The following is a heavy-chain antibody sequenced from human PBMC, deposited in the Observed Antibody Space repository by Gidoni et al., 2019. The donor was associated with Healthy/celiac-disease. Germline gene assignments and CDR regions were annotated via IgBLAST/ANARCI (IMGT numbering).Heavy chain of an antibody. V-gene: IGHV4-34*01. CDR3: ARGRGSGWSHPTYYFDY. Sequence: QVQLQQWGAGLLKPSETLSLTCAVYGGSFSGYYWSWIRQPPGKGLEWIGEINHSGSTNYNPSLKSRVTISVDTSKNQFSLKLSSVTAADTAVYYCARGRGSGWSHPTYYFDYWGQGTLVTVSS. J-gene: IGHJ4*02. D-gene: IGHD6-19*01. CDR1: GGSFSGYY. CDR2: INHSGST.